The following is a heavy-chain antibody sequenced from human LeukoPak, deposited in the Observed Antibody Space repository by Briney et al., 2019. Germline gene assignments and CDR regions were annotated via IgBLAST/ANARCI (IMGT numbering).Heavy chain of an antibody. CDR2: IYTGGIT. D-gene: IGHD7-27*01. CDR1: GVTVSSNH. J-gene: IGHJ4*02. CDR3: ARDHARTGGGLDY. V-gene: IGHV3-53*01. Sequence: PGGSLRLSCAVSGVTVSSNHMAWVRQAPGKGLEWVSVIYTGGITYYADSVQGRFTISRDNSKNTVYLQMNSLRVEDTALYYCARDHARTGGGLDYWGQGTHVTVSP.